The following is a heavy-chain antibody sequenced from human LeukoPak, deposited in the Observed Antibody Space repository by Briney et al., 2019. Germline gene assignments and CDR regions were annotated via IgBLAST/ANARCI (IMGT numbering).Heavy chain of an antibody. CDR2: IKSDGSIQ. CDR1: GFTFSSFW. CDR3: ATSYDSSGCD. D-gene: IGHD3-22*01. Sequence: GRFLRLSCTASGFTFSSFWMAWVRQAPGKGLEWVGNIKSDGSIQFYGDSVKGRITIPRDNATNSLYLHMNNLRAEDTALYYCATSYDSSGCDWGQGTLVTVSS. J-gene: IGHJ4*02. V-gene: IGHV3-7*01.